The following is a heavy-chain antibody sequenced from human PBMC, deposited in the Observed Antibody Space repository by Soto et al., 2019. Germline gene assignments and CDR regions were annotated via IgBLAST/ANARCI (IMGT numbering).Heavy chain of an antibody. CDR2: ISAYNGNT. CDR3: AREYCSSTSCYYYYYYYGMDV. Sequence: ASVKVSCKASGYTFTSYGISWVRQAPGQGLEWMGWISAYNGNTNYAQKLQGRVTMTTDTSTSTAYMELRSLSSDDTAVYYCAREYCSSTSCYYYYYYYGMDVWGQGTTVTVSS. CDR1: GYTFTSYG. J-gene: IGHJ6*02. V-gene: IGHV1-18*01. D-gene: IGHD2-2*01.